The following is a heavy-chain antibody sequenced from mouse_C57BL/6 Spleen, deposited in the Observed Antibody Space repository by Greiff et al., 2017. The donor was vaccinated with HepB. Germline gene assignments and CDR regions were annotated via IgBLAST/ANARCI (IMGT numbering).Heavy chain of an antibody. CDR2: IYPGSGNT. J-gene: IGHJ2*01. V-gene: IGHV1-76*01. CDR1: GYTFTDYY. Sequence: VHLVESGAELVRPGASVKLSCKASGYTFTDYYINWVKQRPGQGLEWIARIYPGSGNTYYNEKFKGKATLTAEKSSSTAYMQLSSLTSEDSAVYFCARGPSFDYWGQGTTLTVSS. CDR3: ARGPSFDY.